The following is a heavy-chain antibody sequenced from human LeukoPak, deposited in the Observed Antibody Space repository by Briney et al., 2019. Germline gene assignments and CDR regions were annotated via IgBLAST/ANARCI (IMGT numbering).Heavy chain of an antibody. CDR3: AKLDAIVVVPAALDY. CDR2: ISGSGGST. J-gene: IGHJ4*02. CDR1: GFTFSSYS. D-gene: IGHD2-2*01. V-gene: IGHV3-23*01. Sequence: GGSLRLSCAASGFTFSSYSMNWVRQAPGKGLEWVSAISGSGGSTYYADSVKGRFTISRDNSKNTLYLQMNSLRAEDTAVYYCAKLDAIVVVPAALDYWGQGTLVTVSS.